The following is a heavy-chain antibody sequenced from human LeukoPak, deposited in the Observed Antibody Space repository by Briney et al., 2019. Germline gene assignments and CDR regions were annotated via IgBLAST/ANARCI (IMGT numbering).Heavy chain of an antibody. Sequence: GGSLRLSCAASGFTFSSYAMHWVRQAPGKGLEWVAVISYDGSNKYYADSVKGRFTISRDNSKNTLYLQMNSLRAEDTAVYYCARDTIVTDYYYYGMDVWGQGTTVTVSS. D-gene: IGHD3-3*01. CDR3: ARDTIVTDYYYYGMDV. V-gene: IGHV3-30-3*01. J-gene: IGHJ6*02. CDR2: ISYDGSNK. CDR1: GFTFSSYA.